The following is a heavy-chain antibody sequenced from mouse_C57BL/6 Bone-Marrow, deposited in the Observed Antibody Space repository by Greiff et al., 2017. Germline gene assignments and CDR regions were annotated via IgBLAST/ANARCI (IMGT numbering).Heavy chain of an antibody. CDR3: GTAPMDY. CDR2: ISSGSSTI. V-gene: IGHV5-17*01. J-gene: IGHJ4*01. Sequence: EVKLMESGGGLVKPGGSLKLSCAASGFTFSDYGMHWVRQAPEKGLEWVAYISSGSSTIYYADTVKGRFTISRDNAKNTLFLQMTSLRSEDTAMYYCGTAPMDYWGQGTSVTVAS. CDR1: GFTFSDYG. D-gene: IGHD1-2*01.